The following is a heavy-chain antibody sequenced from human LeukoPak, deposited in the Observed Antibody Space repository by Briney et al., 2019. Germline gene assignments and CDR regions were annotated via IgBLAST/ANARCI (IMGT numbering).Heavy chain of an antibody. CDR3: ARYYGSGSPPFDC. J-gene: IGHJ4*02. CDR2: ISSDSSYI. V-gene: IGHV3-21*01. CDR1: GFIFSSYA. D-gene: IGHD3-10*01. Sequence: PGGSLRLSCAASGFIFSSYAMNWVRQAPGKGLEWASSISSDSSYIYYADSLKGRFTVSRDNAKNSLYLQMNSLRAEDTAVYYCARYYGSGSPPFDCWGQGTLVTVSS.